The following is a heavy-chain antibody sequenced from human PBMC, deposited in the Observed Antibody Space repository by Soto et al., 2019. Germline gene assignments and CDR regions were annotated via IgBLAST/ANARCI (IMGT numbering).Heavy chain of an antibody. D-gene: IGHD3-22*01. CDR3: TTDSMRYYYDSSGYYYRLNY. CDR2: IKSKTDGGTT. V-gene: IGHV3-15*07. CDR1: GFTFSNAW. Sequence: PGGSLRLSCAASGFTFSNAWMNWVRQAPGKGLEWVGRIKSKTDGGTTDYAAPVKGRFTISRDDSKNTLYLQMNSLKTEDTAVYYCTTDSMRYYYDSSGYYYRLNYWGQGTLVTVSS. J-gene: IGHJ4*02.